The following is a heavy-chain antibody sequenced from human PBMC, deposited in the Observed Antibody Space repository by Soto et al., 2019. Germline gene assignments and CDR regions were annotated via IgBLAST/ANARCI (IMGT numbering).Heavy chain of an antibody. Sequence: SETLSLSCAVCGGSFSGYYWSWIRQPPGKGLEWIGEINHSGSTNYNPSLKSRVTISVDTSKDQFSLKLSSVTAADTAVYYCATGHCSGGSCYGSNFDYWGQGTLVTVSS. J-gene: IGHJ4*02. CDR2: INHSGST. V-gene: IGHV4-34*01. CDR1: GGSFSGYY. CDR3: ATGHCSGGSCYGSNFDY. D-gene: IGHD2-15*01.